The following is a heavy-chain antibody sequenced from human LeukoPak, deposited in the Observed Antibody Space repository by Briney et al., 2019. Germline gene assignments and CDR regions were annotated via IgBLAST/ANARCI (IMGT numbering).Heavy chain of an antibody. CDR1: GYSFTSYW. CDR3: ARFTVTTVDAFDI. CDR2: IYPGDSDT. V-gene: IGHV5-51*01. Sequence: GESLKISCKGSGYSFTSYWIGWVRQMPGKGLEWMGIIYPGDSDTRYSPSFQGQVTISADKSISTAYLQWSSLKASDTAMYYCARFTVTTVDAFDIWDQGTMVTVSS. J-gene: IGHJ3*02. D-gene: IGHD4-17*01.